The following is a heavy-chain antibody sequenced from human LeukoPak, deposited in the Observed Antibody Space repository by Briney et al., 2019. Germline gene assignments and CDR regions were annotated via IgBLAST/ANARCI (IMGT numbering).Heavy chain of an antibody. CDR3: ARDLRTPSDTNIAIDY. Sequence: GGSLRLSCAASGFTFSNYWMHWVRQGPGKGLVWVSRITSDGRLTSYADSVKGRFTISRDNAKNTLYLQMNSLRAEDTAVYYCARDLRTPSDTNIAIDYWGQGTLVTVSS. CDR1: GFTFSNYW. V-gene: IGHV3-74*01. J-gene: IGHJ4*02. D-gene: IGHD2-15*01. CDR2: ITSDGRLT.